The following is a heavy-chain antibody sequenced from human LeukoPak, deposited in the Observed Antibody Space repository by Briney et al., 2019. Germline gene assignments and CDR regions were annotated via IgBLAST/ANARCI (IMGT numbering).Heavy chain of an antibody. CDR3: AKSYDFWSGGSFDY. CDR2: ISGSGGST. Sequence: GGSLRLSCAASGFTFSSYVMSWVRQAPGKGLEWVSAISGSGGSTYYADSVKGRFTISRDNSKNTLYLQMNSLRAEDTAVYYCAKSYDFWSGGSFDYWGQGTLVTVSS. CDR1: GFTFSSYV. J-gene: IGHJ4*02. V-gene: IGHV3-23*01. D-gene: IGHD3-3*01.